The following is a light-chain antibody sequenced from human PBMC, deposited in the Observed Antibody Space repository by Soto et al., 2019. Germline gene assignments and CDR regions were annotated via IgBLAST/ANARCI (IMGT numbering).Light chain of an antibody. CDR2: EVT. CDR3: SSFAGGGNPVL. CDR1: SSDVGGYHY. V-gene: IGLV2-8*01. J-gene: IGLJ2*01. Sequence: QSALTQPPSASGSLGQSVTISCTGTSSDVGGYHYVSWHQQHPGKAPKVMIYEVTNRPPGVPDRFSGSKSGNTASLTVSGLQAEDEADYYCSSFAGGGNPVLLGGGTKVTVL.